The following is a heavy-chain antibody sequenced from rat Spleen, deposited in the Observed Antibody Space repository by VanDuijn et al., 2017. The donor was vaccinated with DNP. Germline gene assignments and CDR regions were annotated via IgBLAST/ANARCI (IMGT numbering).Heavy chain of an antibody. CDR3: AAFAPKVY. J-gene: IGHJ3*01. V-gene: IGHV5-54*01. Sequence: EVMLVESGGGLVQPGNSLTLSCVASGHTFGNFGMHWIRQAPKKGLEWIAMIYFDSSKVYYADTVKGRFTISRDNSKNTLYLEMNTLRSEDTAMYYCAAFAPKVYWGQGTLVTVSS. CDR1: GHTFGNFG. CDR2: IYFDSSKV. D-gene: IGHD4-6*01.